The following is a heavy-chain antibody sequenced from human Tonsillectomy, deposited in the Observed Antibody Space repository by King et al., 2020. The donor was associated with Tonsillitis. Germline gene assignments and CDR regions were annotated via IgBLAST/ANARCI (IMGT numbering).Heavy chain of an antibody. CDR1: RYTFTSYD. V-gene: IGHV1-8*02. CDR2: MNPNSGNT. Sequence: QLVQSGAEVKKPGASVKVSCKASRYTFTSYDINWVRQATGQGLEWMGWMNPNSGNTGYAQKFQGRVTMTRNTSIRTAYMELSSLRSEDTAVYYCATAAVVSSSYLPDYWGQGTLVTVSS. J-gene: IGHJ4*02. CDR3: ATAAVVSSSYLPDY. D-gene: IGHD2-2*01.